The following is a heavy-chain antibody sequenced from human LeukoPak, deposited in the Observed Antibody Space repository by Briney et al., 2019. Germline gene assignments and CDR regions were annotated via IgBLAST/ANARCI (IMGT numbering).Heavy chain of an antibody. D-gene: IGHD6-6*01. CDR2: ISSSSSYI. V-gene: IGHV3-21*01. CDR3: ARGSIAARRVDY. Sequence: GGSLRLSCAASGFTFSSYSMNWVRQAPGKGLEWVSSISSSSSYIYYADSVRGRFTISRDNAKNSLYLQMNSLRAEDTAVYYCARGSIAARRVDYGGQGTLVTVSS. CDR1: GFTFSSYS. J-gene: IGHJ4*02.